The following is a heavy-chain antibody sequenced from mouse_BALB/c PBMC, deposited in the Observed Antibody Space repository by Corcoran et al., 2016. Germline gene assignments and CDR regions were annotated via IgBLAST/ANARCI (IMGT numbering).Heavy chain of an antibody. CDR2: INPYNDGT. V-gene: IGHV1S136*01. CDR1: GYTFTSYV. CDR3: ARLYPGIAMDY. Sequence: EVQLQQSGPELVKPGASVKMSCKASGYTFTSYVMHWVKQKPGQGLEWIGYINPYNDGTKYNEKFKGKATLTSDKSSRTAYMELSSLTSEDSAVYYWARLYPGIAMDYWGQGTSVTVSS. J-gene: IGHJ4*01.